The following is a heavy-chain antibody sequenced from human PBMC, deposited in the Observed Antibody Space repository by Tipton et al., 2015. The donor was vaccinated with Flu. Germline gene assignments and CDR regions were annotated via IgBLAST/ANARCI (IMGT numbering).Heavy chain of an antibody. CDR2: INPGGGST. D-gene: IGHD4-17*01. J-gene: IGHJ4*02. Sequence: QSGAEVKKPGASVKVSCKTSGYTFTSYYIQWVRQAPGQGLEWMGIINPGGGSTNYAQKFQGRVTMTRDRSTRMVYMELSSLRSEDTAVYYCARGYGDIYYWGQGTLVTVSS. CDR1: GYTFTSYY. CDR3: ARGYGDIYY. V-gene: IGHV1-46*01.